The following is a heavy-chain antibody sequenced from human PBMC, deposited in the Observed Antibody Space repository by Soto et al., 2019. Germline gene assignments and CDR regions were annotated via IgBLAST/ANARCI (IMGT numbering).Heavy chain of an antibody. J-gene: IGHJ1*01. CDR3: VRGHEYFHP. Sequence: GGSLRLSCAASGFTFSSYSMHWVRQAPGKGLEWVSYTRSGSSTYYADSVMGRFTISRDNAKNSLSLQMNSLRAEDTAFNYYVRGHEYFHPWGQGTLVTVSS. V-gene: IGHV3-48*04. CDR2: TRSGSST. CDR1: GFTFSSYS.